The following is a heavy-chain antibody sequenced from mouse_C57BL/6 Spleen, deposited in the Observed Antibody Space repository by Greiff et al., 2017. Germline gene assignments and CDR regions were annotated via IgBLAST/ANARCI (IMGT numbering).Heavy chain of an antibody. D-gene: IGHD1-1*01. Sequence: VQLQQPGAELVRPGSSVKLSCKASGYTFTSYWMDWVKQRPGQGLEWIGNIYPSDSETHYNQKFKDKATLTVDKSSSTAYMQLSRLTSEDSAVYYCAREGHYYGSSYGAMDYWGQGTSVTVSS. CDR2: IYPSDSET. J-gene: IGHJ4*01. V-gene: IGHV1-61*01. CDR1: GYTFTSYW. CDR3: AREGHYYGSSYGAMDY.